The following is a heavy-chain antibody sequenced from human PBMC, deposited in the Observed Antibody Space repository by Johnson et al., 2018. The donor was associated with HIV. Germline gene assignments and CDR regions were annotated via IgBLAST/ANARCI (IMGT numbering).Heavy chain of an antibody. Sequence: QVQLVESGGGVVQPGRSLRLSCAASGFTFISYAMHWVRQAPGKGLEWVAVISYDGSNKYYADSVKGSFTLSRDNSKNTLYLQMNSLRAEDTAVYYCARGGQWGATDGFDIWGQGTMVTVSS. CDR2: ISYDGSNK. J-gene: IGHJ3*02. CDR3: ARGGQWGATDGFDI. CDR1: GFTFISYA. D-gene: IGHD6-19*01. V-gene: IGHV3-30*14.